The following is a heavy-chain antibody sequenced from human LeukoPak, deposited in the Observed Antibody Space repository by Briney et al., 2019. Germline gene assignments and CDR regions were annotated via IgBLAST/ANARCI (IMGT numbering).Heavy chain of an antibody. V-gene: IGHV4-59*12. CDR2: IYYSGST. CDR3: ASCVSSTSCYGGVFDY. D-gene: IGHD2-2*01. Sequence: PSETLSLTCTVSGGSISSYYWSWIRQPPGKGLEWIGYIYYSGSTNYNPSHKSRVTISVDTSKNQFSLKLSSVTAADTAVYYCASCVSSTSCYGGVFDYWGQGTLVTVSS. J-gene: IGHJ4*02. CDR1: GGSISSYY.